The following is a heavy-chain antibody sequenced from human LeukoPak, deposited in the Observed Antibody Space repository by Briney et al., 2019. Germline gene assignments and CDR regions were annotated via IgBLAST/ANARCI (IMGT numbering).Heavy chain of an antibody. CDR3: AKVWRYSSGWSPKGNAFDI. Sequence: GGSLGLSCAASGFTFSSYTMHWVRQAPGKGLEWVAVISYDGSNKYYADSVKGRFTISRDNSKNTLYLQMNSLRAEDTAVYYCAKVWRYSSGWSPKGNAFDIWGQGTMVTVSS. J-gene: IGHJ3*02. CDR1: GFTFSSYT. D-gene: IGHD6-19*01. CDR2: ISYDGSNK. V-gene: IGHV3-30*18.